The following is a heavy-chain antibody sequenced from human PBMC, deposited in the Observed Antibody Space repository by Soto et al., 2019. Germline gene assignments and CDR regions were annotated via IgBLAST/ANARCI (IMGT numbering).Heavy chain of an antibody. V-gene: IGHV4-31*03. Sequence: QVQLQESGPGLVKPSQTLSLTCTVSGGSISSGGYYWSWIRQHPGKGLEWIGYIYYSGSTYYNPSLKSRVTISVDTSKNQFSLKLSSVTAADTAVYYCARKLTTPSIAVAQVFWFDPWGQGTLVTVSS. J-gene: IGHJ5*02. CDR1: GGSISSGGYY. CDR3: ARKLTTPSIAVAQVFWFDP. CDR2: IYYSGST. D-gene: IGHD6-19*01.